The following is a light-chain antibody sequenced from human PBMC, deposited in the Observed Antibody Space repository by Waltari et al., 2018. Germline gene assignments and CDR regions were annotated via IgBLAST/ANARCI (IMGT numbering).Light chain of an antibody. CDR1: SSAVGSYTL. V-gene: IGLV2-23*01. Sequence: QSALTQPASVSGSPGQSITIPCTGTSSAVGSYTLVSWYQHHPGKAPKVMIYEGSERPSGVSNRFSGSKSGNTSSLTISGLQAEDEADYYCCSYAGSSPSVVFGGGTKLTVL. CDR2: EGS. J-gene: IGLJ2*01. CDR3: CSYAGSSPSVV.